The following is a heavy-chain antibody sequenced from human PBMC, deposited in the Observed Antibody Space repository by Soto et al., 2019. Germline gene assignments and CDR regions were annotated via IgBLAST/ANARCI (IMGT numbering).Heavy chain of an antibody. CDR2: IYYSGSS. V-gene: IGHV4-59*01. CDR3: ASQARDFWSGYYFDY. D-gene: IGHD3-3*01. J-gene: IGHJ4*02. Sequence: SETLSLTCTVSGGSISSYYWSWIRKRQGKGLEWIGDIYYSGSSNYNPSLNSRVTISVDTSKTQFSLKLSSVTAADTAVYYCASQARDFWSGYYFDYWGQGTLVTVSS. CDR1: GGSISSYY.